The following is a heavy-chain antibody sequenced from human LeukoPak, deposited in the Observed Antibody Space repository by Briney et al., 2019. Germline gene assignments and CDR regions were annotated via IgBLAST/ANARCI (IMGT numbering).Heavy chain of an antibody. J-gene: IGHJ4*02. D-gene: IGHD1-14*01. CDR1: GFIFSDHW. CDR2: IKQDGSEE. V-gene: IGHV3-7*01. CDR3: TRGMNPER. Sequence: GGSLRLSCVGSGFIFSDHWMTWVRQTPEKVLEWVANIKQDGSEEYYVDSVRGRFTISRDNAKNSLYLQMNSLRVEDTATYYCTRGMNPERWGQGTLIIVSS.